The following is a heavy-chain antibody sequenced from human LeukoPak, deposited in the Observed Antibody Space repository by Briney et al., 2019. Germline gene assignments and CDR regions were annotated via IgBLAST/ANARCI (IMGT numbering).Heavy chain of an antibody. CDR1: GFTFSDYY. CDR3: ARDKVDSSGRYGMDV. D-gene: IGHD6-19*01. V-gene: IGHV3-11*01. J-gene: IGHJ6*02. Sequence: GRSLRLSCAASGFTFSDYYMSWIRQAPGKGLEWVSYISSSGSTIYYADSVKGRFTISRDNAKNSLYLQMNSLRAEDTAVYYCARDKVDSSGRYGMDVWGQGTTVTVSS. CDR2: ISSSGSTI.